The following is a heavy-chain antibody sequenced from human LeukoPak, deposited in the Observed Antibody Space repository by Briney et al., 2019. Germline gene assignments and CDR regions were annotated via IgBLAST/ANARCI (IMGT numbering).Heavy chain of an antibody. D-gene: IGHD3-22*01. CDR2: ISYDGSNK. CDR3: AKGGYYYDSSGAAFDY. CDR1: GFTFSSYG. V-gene: IGHV3-30*18. J-gene: IGHJ4*02. Sequence: GRSLRLSCAASGFTFSSYGMHWVRQAPGKGLEWVAVISYDGSNKYYADSVKGRFTISRDNSKNTLYLQMNSLRAEDTAVYYCAKGGYYYDSSGAAFDYWGQGTLVTVSS.